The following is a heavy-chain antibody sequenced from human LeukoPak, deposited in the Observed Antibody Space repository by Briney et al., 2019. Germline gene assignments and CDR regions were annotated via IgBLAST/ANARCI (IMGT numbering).Heavy chain of an antibody. D-gene: IGHD2-2*01. CDR3: APVRGGDYFDY. V-gene: IGHV1-2*02. Sequence: GASVKVSCKTSGYTFTYMHWVRRAPGQGLEWMGWINPNSGDTDYAQKFQGRVTMTRDTSISTAYMALSRLRSDDTAVYYCAPVRGGDYFDYWGQGTLVTVSS. CDR2: INPNSGDT. CDR1: GYTFTY. J-gene: IGHJ4*02.